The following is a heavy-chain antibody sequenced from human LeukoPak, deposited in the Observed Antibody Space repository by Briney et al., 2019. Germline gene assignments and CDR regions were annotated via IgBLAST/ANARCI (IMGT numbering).Heavy chain of an antibody. V-gene: IGHV4-34*01. Sequence: PSETLSLTCAVYGGSFSGYYWNWIRKPPGKGLEWIGEINHSGSTNYNPSLKSRVTISVDTSKNQFSLKLSSVPAADTAVYYCASLRYSSSRPNYYYYYMDVWGKGTTVTVSS. CDR2: INHSGST. CDR1: GGSFSGYY. J-gene: IGHJ6*03. CDR3: ASLRYSSSRPNYYYYYMDV. D-gene: IGHD6-6*01.